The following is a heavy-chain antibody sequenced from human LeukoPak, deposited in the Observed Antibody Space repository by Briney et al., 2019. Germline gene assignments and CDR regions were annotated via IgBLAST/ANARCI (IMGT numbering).Heavy chain of an antibody. J-gene: IGHJ4*02. Sequence: GGSLRLSCAASGFTFSSYWMSWVRQAPGKGLEWVANIKQDGSEKYYVDSVKGRFTISRDNAKNSLYLQMNSLRAEDTALYYCARDTGWLAVAGTFDYWGQGTLVTVSS. CDR2: IKQDGSEK. V-gene: IGHV3-7*03. D-gene: IGHD6-19*01. CDR1: GFTFSSYW. CDR3: ARDTGWLAVAGTFDY.